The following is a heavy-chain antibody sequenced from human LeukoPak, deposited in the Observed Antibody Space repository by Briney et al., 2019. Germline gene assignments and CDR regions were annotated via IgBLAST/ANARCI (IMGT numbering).Heavy chain of an antibody. CDR1: RLTFSSYG. D-gene: IGHD3-22*01. CDR2: IWYDGSNK. J-gene: IGHJ4*02. CDR3: ATPGGYYGSSGSFYY. Sequence: PGGSLRLSCAASRLTFSSYGMHGVRHAPGKGVEWVAFIWYDGSNKYYADPVQRRFAISRENSKNTLYLQMNSLRAEDTAVYYCATPGGYYGSSGSFYYWGQGNLVTVSS. V-gene: IGHV3-30*02.